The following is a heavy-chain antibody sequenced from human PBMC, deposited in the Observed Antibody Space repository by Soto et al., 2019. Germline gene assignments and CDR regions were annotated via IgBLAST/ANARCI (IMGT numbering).Heavy chain of an antibody. J-gene: IGHJ6*02. V-gene: IGHV3-23*05. CDR3: AKVLSYHQYYGMDV. CDR1: GFTFSSHG. Sequence: EVQLLESGGGLVQPGGSLRLPCAASGFTFSSHGMRWVRQAPGKGLEWVSTIDSGSNSCYQNTVKGRFTVSRDNSKNTLYLQMSNLRAEDTAVYYCAKVLSYHQYYGMDVWGRGTAVTVSS. CDR2: IDSGSNS.